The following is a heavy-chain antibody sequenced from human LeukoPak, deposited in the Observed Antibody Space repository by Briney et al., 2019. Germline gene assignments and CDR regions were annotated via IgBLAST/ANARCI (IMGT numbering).Heavy chain of an antibody. D-gene: IGHD3-3*01. CDR2: IYYSGST. V-gene: IGHV4-39*01. CDR1: GGSISSSSYY. Sequence: PSETLSLTCTVSGGSISSSSYYWGWIRQPPGKGLEWIGSIYYSGSTYYNPSLKSRVTISVDTSKNQFSLKLSSVTAADTAVYYCARPSDFWSGYYDYWGQGTLVTVSP. J-gene: IGHJ4*02. CDR3: ARPSDFWSGYYDY.